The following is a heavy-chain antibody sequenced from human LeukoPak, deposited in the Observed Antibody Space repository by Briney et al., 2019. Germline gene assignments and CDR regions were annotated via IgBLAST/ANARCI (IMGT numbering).Heavy chain of an antibody. CDR3: ARQKYYYDSSGYSIFAVGLGPVDY. D-gene: IGHD3-22*01. J-gene: IGHJ4*02. CDR2: TYYRSKWYN. Sequence: SQTLSLTCAISGDSVSSTSAAWNWIRLSPSRGLEWLGRTYYRSKWYNDYAPSVKSRITINPDTSKNQFSLQLNSVTPEDTAVYYCARQKYYYDSSGYSIFAVGLGPVDYWGQGTLVTVSS. V-gene: IGHV6-1*01. CDR1: GDSVSSTSAA.